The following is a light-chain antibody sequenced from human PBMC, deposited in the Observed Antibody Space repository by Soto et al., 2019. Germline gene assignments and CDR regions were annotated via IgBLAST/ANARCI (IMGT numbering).Light chain of an antibody. V-gene: IGLV1-40*01. CDR1: SSNIGAGYD. CDR3: LSYDSSLSAGV. J-gene: IGLJ3*02. Sequence: QSVLTQPPSVSGAPGQRVTISSTASSSNIGAGYDVHWYQQLPGTAPKLLIYGNTNRPSGVPDRFSGSKSGTSASLAITGLQAEDEADYYCLSYDSSLSAGVFGGGTQLTVL. CDR2: GNT.